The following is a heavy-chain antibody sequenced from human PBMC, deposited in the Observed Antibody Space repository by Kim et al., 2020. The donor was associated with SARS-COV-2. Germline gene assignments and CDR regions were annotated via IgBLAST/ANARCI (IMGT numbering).Heavy chain of an antibody. CDR3: ARGGVNTIFGVVMDY. V-gene: IGHV7-4-1*02. D-gene: IGHD3-3*01. J-gene: IGHJ4*02. Sequence: QGVPGRFVFSLDTSVSTAYLQLSSLKAEDTAVYYCARGGVNTIFGVVMDYWGQGTLVTVSS.